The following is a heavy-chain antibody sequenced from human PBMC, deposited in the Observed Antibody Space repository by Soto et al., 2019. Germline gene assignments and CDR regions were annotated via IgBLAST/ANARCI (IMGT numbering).Heavy chain of an antibody. D-gene: IGHD3-10*01. V-gene: IGHV3-30-3*01. CDR3: ARDPFGPYYFDY. CDR1: GFTFSSYA. CDR2: ISYDGSNK. Sequence: QVQLVESRGGVVQPGRSLRLSCAASGFTFSSYAMHWVRQAPGKGLEWVAVISYDGSNKYYADSVKGRFTISRDNSKNTLYLQMNSLRAEDTAVYYCARDPFGPYYFDYWGQGTLVTVSS. J-gene: IGHJ4*02.